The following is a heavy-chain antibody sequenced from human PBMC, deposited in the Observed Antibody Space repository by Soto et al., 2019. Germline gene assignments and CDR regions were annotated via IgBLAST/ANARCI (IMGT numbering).Heavy chain of an antibody. Sequence: GSLRLSCAGSGFSLIDYYISWMGQAPGKGLEWLSYISSSGSSIYYADSVRGRFTISRDDAKNSMYLQMNGLRAEDTAMYYCATDRVTLPGTFGYWGQGTLVTVSS. CDR3: ATDRVTLPGTFGY. CDR1: GFSLIDYY. V-gene: IGHV3-11*01. CDR2: ISSSGSSI. J-gene: IGHJ4*02. D-gene: IGHD6-13*01.